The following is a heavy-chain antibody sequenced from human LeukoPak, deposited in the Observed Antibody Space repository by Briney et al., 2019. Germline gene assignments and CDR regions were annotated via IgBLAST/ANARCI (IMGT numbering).Heavy chain of an antibody. CDR1: GFTFSSYA. CDR3: ARDSGIVVVPAAMHYYYGMDV. Sequence: PGGSLRLSCAASGFTFSSYAMSWVRQAPGKGLEWVAVIWYDGSNKYYADSVKGRFTISRDNSKNTLYLQMNSLRAEDTAVYYCARDSGIVVVPAAMHYYYGMDVWGQGTTVTVSS. CDR2: IWYDGSNK. V-gene: IGHV3-33*08. J-gene: IGHJ6*02. D-gene: IGHD2-2*01.